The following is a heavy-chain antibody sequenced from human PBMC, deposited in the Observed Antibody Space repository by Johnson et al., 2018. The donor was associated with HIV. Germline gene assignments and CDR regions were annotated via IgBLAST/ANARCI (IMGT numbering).Heavy chain of an antibody. CDR1: GFTVTSHY. CDR3: ARAYTYGAFDI. J-gene: IGHJ3*02. Sequence: EVQLVESGGRVVQPGGSLRLSCAASGFTVTSHYMSWVRQAPGKGLEWVSIIYSGDTTYYAGSVKGRFTISRDNSNNTLYLQMNSLRVDDTAIYYCARAYTYGAFDIWGQGTMVTVSS. CDR2: IYSGDTT. V-gene: IGHV3-66*01. D-gene: IGHD5-18*01.